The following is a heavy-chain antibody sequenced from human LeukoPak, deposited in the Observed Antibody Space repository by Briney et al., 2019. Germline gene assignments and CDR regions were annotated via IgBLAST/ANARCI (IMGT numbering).Heavy chain of an antibody. CDR1: GYTFSLYD. V-gene: IGHV1-8*01. CDR3: ARGIAVAGTMD. Sequence: GASVKVSCRASGYTFSLYDINWVRQASGQGLEWLGWMSPDSGNTGYAQKFQGRVTITADESTSTAYMGLSSLRSEDTAVYYCARGIAVAGTMDWGQGTLVTVSS. D-gene: IGHD6-19*01. J-gene: IGHJ4*02. CDR2: MSPDSGNT.